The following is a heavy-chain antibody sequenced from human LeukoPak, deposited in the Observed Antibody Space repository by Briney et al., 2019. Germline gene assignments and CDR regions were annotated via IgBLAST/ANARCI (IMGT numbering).Heavy chain of an antibody. CDR3: AIGVDSSGSQHKGFDP. Sequence: SETLSLTCSVSGGSISSGHYYWNWLRQPHGKGLEWIGRVYSSGSTNYNPSLRSRVTISVDTSRNQFSLKLSSVTAADTAVYYCAIGVDSSGSQHKGFDPWGQGTLVIVSS. D-gene: IGHD3-22*01. V-gene: IGHV4-61*02. CDR2: VYSSGST. J-gene: IGHJ5*02. CDR1: GGSISSGHYY.